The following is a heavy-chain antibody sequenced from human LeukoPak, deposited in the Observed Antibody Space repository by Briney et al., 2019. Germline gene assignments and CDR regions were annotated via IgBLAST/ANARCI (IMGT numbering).Heavy chain of an antibody. Sequence: GGSLRLSCAASGFTFSSYEINWVRQAPGKGLEWLSYITSDSTLYYADCVKGRFTISRDNAKNSSYLQMNSLRAEDTAVYFCARKYCTGDSCRTGAFDIWGQGTMVTVSS. CDR3: ARKYCTGDSCRTGAFDI. D-gene: IGHD2-15*01. CDR2: ITSDSTL. J-gene: IGHJ3*02. CDR1: GFTFSSYE. V-gene: IGHV3-48*03.